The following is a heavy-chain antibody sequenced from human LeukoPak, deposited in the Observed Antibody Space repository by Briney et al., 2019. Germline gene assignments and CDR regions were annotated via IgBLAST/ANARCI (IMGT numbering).Heavy chain of an antibody. CDR2: IYPGDSDT. Sequence: GESLKISCKGSGYSFSSYWIGWVRQMPGKGLEWTGIIYPGDSDTRYSPSFQGQVTISADKSISTAYLQWSSLKASDTAMYYCARRSDYGIDAFDIWGQGTMVTVSS. D-gene: IGHD4-17*01. V-gene: IGHV5-51*01. CDR1: GYSFSSYW. J-gene: IGHJ3*02. CDR3: ARRSDYGIDAFDI.